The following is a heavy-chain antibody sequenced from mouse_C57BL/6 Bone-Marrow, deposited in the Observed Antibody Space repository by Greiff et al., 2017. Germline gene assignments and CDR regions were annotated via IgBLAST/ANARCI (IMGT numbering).Heavy chain of an antibody. V-gene: IGHV1-50*01. CDR3: ARGEELTVNFDY. CDR2: IDPSDSYT. Sequence: QVQLQQPGAELVKPGASVKLSCKASGYTFTSYWMQWVKQRPGQGLEWIGEIDPSDSYTNYNQKFKGKATLPVDTSSSTAYMQLSSLTSEDSAVYYCARGEELTVNFDYWGQGTTLTVSS. D-gene: IGHD4-1*01. CDR1: GYTFTSYW. J-gene: IGHJ2*01.